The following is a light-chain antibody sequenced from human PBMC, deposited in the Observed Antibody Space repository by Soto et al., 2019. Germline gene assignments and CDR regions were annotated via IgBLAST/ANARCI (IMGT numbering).Light chain of an antibody. J-gene: IGKJ5*01. V-gene: IGKV3-11*01. CDR3: EQTHTTPVT. CDR1: QSVSSD. Sequence: EIVLTHSPATLSLSQGEIATLSCRASQSVSSDLAWYHQKPGQAPRLLIYDTSTRATGVPARFSGSGSGTDFTLTITSLQPEDFGTYYCEQTHTTPVTFGQGTRLEIK. CDR2: DTS.